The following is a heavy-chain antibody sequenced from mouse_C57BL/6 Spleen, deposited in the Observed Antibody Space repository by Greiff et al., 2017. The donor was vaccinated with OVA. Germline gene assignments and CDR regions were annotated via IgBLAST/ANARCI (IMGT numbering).Heavy chain of an antibody. D-gene: IGHD1-1*01. CDR3: ASGITTVVASDFDY. CDR2: FNPSNGDT. CDR1: GYTFTSYC. V-gene: IGHV1-7*01. J-gene: IGHJ2*01. Sequence: VQLQESGAELVKPGASVKLSCKASGYTFTSYCMHWVKQRPGKGLEWIGNFNPSNGDTKYNQKFKDKATLTADKSSSTAYMQLSRLTSEDSAVYYCASGITTVVASDFDYWGPGTTLTVSS.